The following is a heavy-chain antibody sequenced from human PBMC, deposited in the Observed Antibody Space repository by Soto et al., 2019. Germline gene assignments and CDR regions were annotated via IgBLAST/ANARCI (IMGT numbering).Heavy chain of an antibody. D-gene: IGHD2-2*01. CDR1: GFTFSSYS. Sequence: EVQLVESGGGLVKPGGSLRLSCAASGFTFSSYSMNWVRQAPGKGLEWVSSISSSSSYIYYADSVKGRFTISRDNAKNSLYLQMNSLRAEDTAVYYCASDSVVPADTGEDYWGQGTLVTVSS. CDR3: ASDSVVPADTGEDY. V-gene: IGHV3-21*01. CDR2: ISSSSSYI. J-gene: IGHJ4*02.